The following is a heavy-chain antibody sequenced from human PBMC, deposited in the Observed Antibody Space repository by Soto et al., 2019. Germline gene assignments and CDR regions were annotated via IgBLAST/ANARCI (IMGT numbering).Heavy chain of an antibody. D-gene: IGHD2-2*01. J-gene: IGHJ4*02. CDR2: ISDDGGST. Sequence: RGSLRLSCAAYGCTFNNYAMTWVRQSPGKGLEWVSTISDDGGSTYYADSVKGRFTISRDNSKETMYLQMNSLRAEDTAVYYCAKVLVPADNSSIYGDGGQATTVTVSX. CDR1: GCTFNNYA. V-gene: IGHV3-23*01. CDR3: AKVLVPADNSSIYGD.